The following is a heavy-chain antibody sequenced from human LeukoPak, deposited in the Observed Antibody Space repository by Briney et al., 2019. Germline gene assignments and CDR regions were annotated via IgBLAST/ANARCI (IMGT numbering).Heavy chain of an antibody. CDR2: ISSSGSTI. J-gene: IGHJ1*01. V-gene: IGHV3-11*04. D-gene: IGHD2-15*01. CDR3: ASPRRGYCSGGSCYFLYFQH. CDR1: GFTFSDYY. Sequence: KPGGSLRLSCAASGFTFSDYYMSWIRQAPGKGLEWVSYISSSGSTIYYADSVKGRFTISRDNAKNSLYLQMNSLRAEDTAVYYCASPRRGYCSGGSCYFLYFQHWGQGTLVTVSS.